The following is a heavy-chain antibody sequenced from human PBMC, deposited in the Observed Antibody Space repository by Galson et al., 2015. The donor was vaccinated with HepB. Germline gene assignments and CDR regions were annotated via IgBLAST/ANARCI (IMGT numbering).Heavy chain of an antibody. CDR1: GYTFTTNG. J-gene: IGHJ4*02. Sequence: SVKVSCKASGYTFTTNGISWVRQAPGHGLEWLGWISINSGNTKYAQRLQGRVTLTKDTSTDTAYMKLRGLTSDDAALYYCARDRFHSLDYWGQGTLVTVSS. V-gene: IGHV1-18*04. CDR3: ARDRFHSLDY. CDR2: ISINSGNT.